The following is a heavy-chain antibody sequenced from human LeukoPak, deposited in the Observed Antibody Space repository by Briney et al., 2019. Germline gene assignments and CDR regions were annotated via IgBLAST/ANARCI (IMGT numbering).Heavy chain of an antibody. D-gene: IGHD2-2*01. Sequence: GGSLRLSCAASGFTFSSYEMNWVRQAPGKGLEWVSYISSSGSTIYYADSVKGRFTIPRDNAKNSLYLQMNSLRAEDTAVYYCARDIGYCSSTSCYWGCFDYWGQGTLVTVSS. J-gene: IGHJ4*02. CDR2: ISSSGSTI. CDR3: ARDIGYCSSTSCYWGCFDY. CDR1: GFTFSSYE. V-gene: IGHV3-48*03.